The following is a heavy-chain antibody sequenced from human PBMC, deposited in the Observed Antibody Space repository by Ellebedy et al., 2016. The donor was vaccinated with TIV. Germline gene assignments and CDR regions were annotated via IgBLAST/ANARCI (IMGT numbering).Heavy chain of an antibody. Sequence: MPSETLSLTCTVSGGSISSYYWSWIRQPPGKGLEWIGYIYYSGSTNYNPSLKRRVTISVDTSKNQFSLKLNSVTAADTAVYYCARVLGHKLWSPFDYWGQGTLVTVSS. J-gene: IGHJ4*02. CDR2: IYYSGST. V-gene: IGHV4-59*01. CDR1: GGSISSYY. CDR3: ARVLGHKLWSPFDY. D-gene: IGHD3-10*01.